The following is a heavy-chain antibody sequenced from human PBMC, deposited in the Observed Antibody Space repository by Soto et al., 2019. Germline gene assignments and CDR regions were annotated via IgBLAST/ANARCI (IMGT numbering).Heavy chain of an antibody. J-gene: IGHJ4*02. CDR1: GFTFSDYY. CDR2: ISSSSSYT. V-gene: IGHV3-11*06. Sequence: QVQLVASGGGLVKPGGSLRLSCAASGFTFSDYYMSWIRQSPGKGREWVSYISSSSSYTKYADAVKGRFTISRDNAKNSLYLQMNSLRAEDTAVYYWARSGLLWFGEPSKYWGQGTLVTVSS. D-gene: IGHD3-10*01. CDR3: ARSGLLWFGEPSKY.